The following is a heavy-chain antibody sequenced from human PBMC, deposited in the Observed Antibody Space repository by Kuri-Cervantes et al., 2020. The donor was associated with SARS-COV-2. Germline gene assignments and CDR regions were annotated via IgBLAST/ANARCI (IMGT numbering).Heavy chain of an antibody. CDR3: ARLGGDRAFDI. Sequence: SQTLSLTCAVYGGSFSGYYWSWIRQPPGKGLEWIGEINHSGSTNYNPSLKSRVTMSVDTSKNQFSLKLSSVTAADTAVYYCARLGGDRAFDIWGQGTMVTVSS. CDR1: GGSFSGYY. D-gene: IGHD3-16*01. J-gene: IGHJ3*02. V-gene: IGHV4-34*01. CDR2: INHSGST.